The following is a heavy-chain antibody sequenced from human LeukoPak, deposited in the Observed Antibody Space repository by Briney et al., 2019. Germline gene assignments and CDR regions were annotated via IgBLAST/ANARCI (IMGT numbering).Heavy chain of an antibody. J-gene: IGHJ4*02. CDR2: IYWNDDK. CDR3: AHSGGYDFWSGYYPYYFDY. V-gene: IGHV2-5*01. D-gene: IGHD3-3*01. CDR1: GFSLSTSGVG. Sequence: SGPTLVNPTQTLTLTCTFSGFSLSTSGVGVGWIRQPPGKALEWLALIYWNDDKRYSPSLKSRLTITKDTSKNQVVLTMTNMDPVDTATYYCAHSGGYDFWSGYYPYYFDYWGQGTLVTVSS.